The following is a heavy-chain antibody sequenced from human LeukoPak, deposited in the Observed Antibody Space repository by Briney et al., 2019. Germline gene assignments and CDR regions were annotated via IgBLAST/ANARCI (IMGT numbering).Heavy chain of an antibody. V-gene: IGHV3-53*01. J-gene: IGHJ5*01. CDR3: VRERYRGSDS. Sequence: GGSLRLSCAASGFTVSSNYMSWVRQAPGKGLEWVSVIYSGGSTYYANSVKGRFTISRDNAKNSLYLQMNSLRVEDTAVYYCVRERYRGSDSWGQGTLVTVSS. CDR2: IYSGGST. CDR1: GFTVSSNY. D-gene: IGHD3-10*01.